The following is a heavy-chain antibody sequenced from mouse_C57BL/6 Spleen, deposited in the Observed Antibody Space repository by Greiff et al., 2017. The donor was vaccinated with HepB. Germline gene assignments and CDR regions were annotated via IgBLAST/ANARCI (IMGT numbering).Heavy chain of an antibody. CDR3: DRHANWYFDV. CDR2: FYPGSGST. V-gene: IGHV1-62-2*01. CDR1: GYTFTKSS. Sequence: VQLQQSGPELVKPGASVKLSCKASGYTFTKSSIHWVKQRPGQGLEWIGWFYPGSGSTKYNEKFKDKATLTADKSSSTVYMELSSVTSEDSAVCDCDRHANWYFDVWGTGTTVTVSS. J-gene: IGHJ1*03.